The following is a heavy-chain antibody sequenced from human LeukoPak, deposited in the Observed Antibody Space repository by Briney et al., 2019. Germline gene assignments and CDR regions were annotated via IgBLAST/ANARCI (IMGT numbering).Heavy chain of an antibody. CDR1: GFTFSSYS. D-gene: IGHD3-22*01. CDR2: ISSSSSTI. V-gene: IGHV3-48*01. J-gene: IGHJ4*02. Sequence: PGGSLRLSCAASGFTFSSYSMNWVRQAPGKGLEWVSYISSSSSTIYYADSVKGRFTISRDNAKNSLYLQMNSLRAEDTAVYYCARVSIETYYYDSSGHRRAFDYWGQGTLVTVSS. CDR3: ARVSIETYYYDSSGHRRAFDY.